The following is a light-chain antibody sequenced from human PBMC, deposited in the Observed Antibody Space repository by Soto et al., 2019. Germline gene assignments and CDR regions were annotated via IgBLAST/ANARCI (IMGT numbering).Light chain of an antibody. J-gene: IGLJ2*01. CDR1: SDDVGNYNY. Sequence: QSALTQPASVSGSPGQSITLSCTGSSDDVGNYNYVSWYQQHPGKAPKLMIYEVTNRPSGVSNRFSGSKSGNTASLTISGLQAEDEADYYCSSYTTSNTLVFGGGTQLTVL. CDR2: EVT. CDR3: SSYTTSNTLV. V-gene: IGLV2-14*01.